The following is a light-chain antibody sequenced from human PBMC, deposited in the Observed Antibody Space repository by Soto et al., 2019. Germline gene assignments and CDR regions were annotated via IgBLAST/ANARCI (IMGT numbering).Light chain of an antibody. CDR3: QQYNNWSPWT. Sequence: ILMTQSPATLSVSPGERATLSCRASQSVSNNLAWYQQKPGQAPRLLIYDASTRATGIPARFSGSGSGTEFTLPISGLQSEDFAVYYCQQYNNWSPWTFGQGTKVEIK. CDR2: DAS. J-gene: IGKJ1*01. CDR1: QSVSNN. V-gene: IGKV3-15*01.